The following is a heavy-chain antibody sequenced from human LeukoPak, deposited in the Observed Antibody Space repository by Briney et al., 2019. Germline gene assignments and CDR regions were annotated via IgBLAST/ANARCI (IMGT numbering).Heavy chain of an antibody. CDR3: ARMPVFWSGYYHFDY. Sequence: SETLSLTCAVYGGSFSGYYWSWIRQPPGKGLEWIGEISHSGSTNYNPSLKSRVTISVDTSKNQFSLKLSSVTAADTAVYYCARMPVFWSGYYHFDYWGQGTLVTVSS. D-gene: IGHD3-3*01. J-gene: IGHJ4*02. CDR1: GGSFSGYY. CDR2: ISHSGST. V-gene: IGHV4-34*01.